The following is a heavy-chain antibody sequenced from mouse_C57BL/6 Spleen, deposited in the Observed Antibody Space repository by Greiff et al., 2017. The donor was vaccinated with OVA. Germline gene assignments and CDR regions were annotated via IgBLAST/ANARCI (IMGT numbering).Heavy chain of an antibody. V-gene: IGHV1-69*01. J-gene: IGHJ2*01. CDR2: IDPSDSYT. Sequence: QVQLQQPGAELVMPGASVKLSCKASGYTFTRYWMHWVKQRPGQGLEWIGEIDPSDSYTNYNQKFKGKSTLTVDKSSSTAYMQLSSLTSEDSAVYYCAKGLRRLYYFDYWGQGTTLTVSS. CDR1: GYTFTRYW. CDR3: AKGLRRLYYFDY. D-gene: IGHD2-4*01.